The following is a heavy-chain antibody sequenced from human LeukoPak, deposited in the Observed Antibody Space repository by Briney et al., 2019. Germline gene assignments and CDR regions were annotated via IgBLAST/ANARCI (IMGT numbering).Heavy chain of an antibody. D-gene: IGHD3-10*01. CDR3: ARLWFGEFYDY. J-gene: IGHJ4*02. CDR2: IYPADSDT. CDR1: GYSFTAYW. Sequence: GESLKISCKGSGYSFTAYWIGWVRQMPGKGLEWVGLIYPADSDTRYSPSFQGQVTISADESISTAYLQWSSLKASDTAMYYCARLWFGEFYDYWGQGTLVTVSS. V-gene: IGHV5-51*01.